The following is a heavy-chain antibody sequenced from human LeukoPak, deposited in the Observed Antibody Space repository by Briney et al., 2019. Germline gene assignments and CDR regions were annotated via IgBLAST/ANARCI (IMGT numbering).Heavy chain of an antibody. CDR3: ARGGAAAETSGFDH. D-gene: IGHD6-13*01. Sequence: ASVKVSCKVFGYTFTSHDINWVRQAPGQGLEWMGWMSTDSDDTGYAQKFQGRVSMTRDNSIDTAYMELRGLKSDDTAVHYCARGGAAAETSGFDHWGRGTLVIVSA. CDR1: GYTFTSHD. V-gene: IGHV1-8*01. J-gene: IGHJ4*02. CDR2: MSTDSDDT.